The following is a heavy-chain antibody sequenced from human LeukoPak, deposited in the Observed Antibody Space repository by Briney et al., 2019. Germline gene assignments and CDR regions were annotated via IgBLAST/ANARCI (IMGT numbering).Heavy chain of an antibody. D-gene: IGHD3-22*01. CDR1: GGSISSYY. Sequence: PSETLSLTCTVSGGSISSYYWSWIRQPAGKGLEWIGRIYTSGSTNYNPFLKSRVTMSVDTSKNQFSLKLSAVTAADTAVYYCARGYRGRSGYYYDSYFDYWGQGTQVTVSS. CDR3: ARGYRGRSGYYYDSYFDY. CDR2: IYTSGST. J-gene: IGHJ4*02. V-gene: IGHV4-4*07.